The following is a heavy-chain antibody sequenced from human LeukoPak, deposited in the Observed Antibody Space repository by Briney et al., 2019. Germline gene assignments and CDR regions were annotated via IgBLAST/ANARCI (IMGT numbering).Heavy chain of an antibody. CDR1: GGSFSNYY. D-gene: IGHD1-7*01. V-gene: IGHV4-34*01. J-gene: IGHJ6*03. CDR3: ARRWNYGRNYYIDV. CDR2: INDSGSI. Sequence: PSETLSLTCAVYGGSFSNYYWSWIRQPPGKGLEWIGEINDSGSIIYTPSLTSRVTVSVDTSKNQFSLRLTSVTATDTAVYYCARRWNYGRNYYIDVWGNGATVSVSS.